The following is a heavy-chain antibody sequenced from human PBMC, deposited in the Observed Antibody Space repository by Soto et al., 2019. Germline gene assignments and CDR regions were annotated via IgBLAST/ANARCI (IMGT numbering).Heavy chain of an antibody. V-gene: IGHV1-3*01. J-gene: IGHJ4*02. CDR3: ATAISATTFDH. CDR2: INGGNGNT. CDR1: GNIFNDYE. Sequence: QVHLVQSGAEVKAPGASVRISCATSGNIFNDYEIHWLRQAPGQRLEWMGWINGGNGNTGSPQRFQSRVTMSRDTSVRTSYVELRSLSPEDTAVYYCATAISATTFDHWGQGTLVTVSP.